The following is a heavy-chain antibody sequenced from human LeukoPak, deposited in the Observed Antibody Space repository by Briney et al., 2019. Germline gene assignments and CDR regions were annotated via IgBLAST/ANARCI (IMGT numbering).Heavy chain of an antibody. V-gene: IGHV4-59*08. Sequence: SETLSLTCTVSGDSLTGYIWSWIRQPPGKGLEWIAYIYDNGNTNYNPSLKSRATISLDTPKKQYSPKVTSVTAADTAVYCCVRLSVVSPHRYFDVWGRGTLVTVFS. CDR2: IYDNGNT. CDR1: GDSLTGYI. CDR3: VRLSVVSPHRYFDV. J-gene: IGHJ2*01. D-gene: IGHD4-23*01.